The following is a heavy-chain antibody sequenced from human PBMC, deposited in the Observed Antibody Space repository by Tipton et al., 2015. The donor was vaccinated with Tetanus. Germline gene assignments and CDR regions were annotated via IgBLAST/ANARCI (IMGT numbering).Heavy chain of an antibody. D-gene: IGHD6-25*01. J-gene: IGHJ4*02. Sequence: TLSLTCSVSGASLRSDDYQWNWIRQPPGKGLEWIGHIFYTGSSHYNPSFESRVIISVDTSKNQFSLNLTSVTAEDTAVYFCASGSALDYWGQGALVTVSS. CDR3: ASGSALDY. V-gene: IGHV4-30-4*01. CDR1: GASLRSDDYQ. CDR2: IFYTGSS.